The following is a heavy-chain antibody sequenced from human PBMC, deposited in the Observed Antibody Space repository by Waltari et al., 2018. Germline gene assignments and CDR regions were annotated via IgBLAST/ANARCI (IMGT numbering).Heavy chain of an antibody. CDR2: SSGGGDSV. CDR3: ARDWRRSLEYLDWLLFALDY. J-gene: IGHJ4*02. D-gene: IGHD3-9*01. Sequence: ELQLLEAGGGLVQPGGSLRLSCGASGFTFSSHAMSWVRQAPGKGIEGVSASSGGGDSVFYAGSVKGRFTVSRDNSKNTLFLEMNSLRAEDTAVYFCARDWRRSLEYLDWLLFALDYWGQGTLVTVSS. CDR1: GFTFSSHA. V-gene: IGHV3-23*01.